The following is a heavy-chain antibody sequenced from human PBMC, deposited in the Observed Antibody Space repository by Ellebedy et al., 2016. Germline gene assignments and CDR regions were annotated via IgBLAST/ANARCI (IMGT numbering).Heavy chain of an antibody. CDR1: GYSFTSYW. V-gene: IGHV5-51*01. D-gene: IGHD3-10*02. J-gene: IGHJ5*02. CDR3: ARLVVRGVIITFGYNGFDT. CDR2: IYPGDSDT. Sequence: GESLKISCKGSGYSFTSYWIGWVRQIPGKGLEWMGIIYPGDSDTRYSPSFQAPVTISADKSISTAYLQWSSLKASDTAMYYCARLVVRGVIITFGYNGFDTWGQGTLVTVSS.